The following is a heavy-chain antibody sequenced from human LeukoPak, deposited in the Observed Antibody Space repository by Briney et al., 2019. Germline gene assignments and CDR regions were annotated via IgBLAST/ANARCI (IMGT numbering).Heavy chain of an antibody. CDR1: GYSFINYW. Sequence: GESLKISCKGSGYSFINYWIGWVRQMPGKGLEWMGIIYPADSDTRYSPSFQGHVTISADKSICTAYLQWSSLKASDTAIYYCARGLYGNDRAYWGQGTLVTVSS. D-gene: IGHD1-26*01. V-gene: IGHV5-51*01. CDR2: IYPADSDT. J-gene: IGHJ4*02. CDR3: ARGLYGNDRAY.